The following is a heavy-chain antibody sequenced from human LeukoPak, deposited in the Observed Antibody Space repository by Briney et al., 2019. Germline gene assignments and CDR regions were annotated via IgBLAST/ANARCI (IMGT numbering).Heavy chain of an antibody. V-gene: IGHV4-39*01. CDR1: GGSISNSSYY. J-gene: IGHJ4*02. CDR3: ARQIGSGLFTLP. D-gene: IGHD3/OR15-3a*01. CDR2: IYYSGNT. Sequence: SETSSLTCTVSGGSISNSSYYWSWIRQPPGKGLEWIGSIYYSGNTYYNASLKSRVTISIDTSKNQISLRLTSVTATDTAMYYCARQIGSGLFTLPGGQGTLVTVSS.